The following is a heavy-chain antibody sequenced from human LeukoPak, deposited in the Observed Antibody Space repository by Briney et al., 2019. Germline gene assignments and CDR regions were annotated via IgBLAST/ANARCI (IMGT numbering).Heavy chain of an antibody. J-gene: IGHJ5*02. CDR2: INHSGST. V-gene: IGHV4-34*01. D-gene: IGHD6-19*01. CDR1: GGSFSGYY. CDR3: ARRRIAAVAGRGWFDP. Sequence: PSETLSLTCAVYGGSFSGYYWSWIRQPPGKGLEWIGEINHSGSTNYNPSLKSRVTISVDTSKNQFSLKLSSVTAADTAVYYCARRRIAAVAGRGWFDPWGQGTLVTVSS.